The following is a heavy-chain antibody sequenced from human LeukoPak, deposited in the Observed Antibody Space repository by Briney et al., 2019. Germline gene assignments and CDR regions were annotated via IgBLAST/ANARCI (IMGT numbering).Heavy chain of an antibody. D-gene: IGHD1-26*01. J-gene: IGHJ4*02. Sequence: GGTLRLSCAASGFTFSSYGMSWVRQAPGKGLEWVSAISGSGGSTYYADSVKGRFTISRDNAKNSLYLQMNSLRAEDTAVYYCARGGSYSPVVNYWGQGTLVTVSS. CDR2: ISGSGGST. CDR3: ARGGSYSPVVNY. CDR1: GFTFSSYG. V-gene: IGHV3-23*01.